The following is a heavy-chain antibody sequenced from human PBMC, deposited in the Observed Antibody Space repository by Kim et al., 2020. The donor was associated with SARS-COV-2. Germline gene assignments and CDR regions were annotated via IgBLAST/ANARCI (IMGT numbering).Heavy chain of an antibody. CDR3: STSRGYNYYGIDV. V-gene: IGHV3-53*01. D-gene: IGHD3-10*01. CDR1: GFTVSSNY. CDR2: IYVGGST. J-gene: IGHJ6*02. Sequence: GGSLRLSCAASGFTVSSNYMTWVRQAPGKGLDWVSIIYVGGSTYYADSVKGRFTISRDNSKNTLYLQMNSLRFVDTAVYYCSTSRGYNYYGIDVWGQGTTVTVSS.